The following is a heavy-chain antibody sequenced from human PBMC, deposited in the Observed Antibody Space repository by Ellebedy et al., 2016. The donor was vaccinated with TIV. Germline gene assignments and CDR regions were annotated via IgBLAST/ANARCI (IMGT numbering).Heavy chain of an antibody. CDR2: IRQEGDVK. CDR3: ARRGSYGDYAVQINSWSDT. J-gene: IGHJ5*02. V-gene: IGHV3-7*01. D-gene: IGHD3-16*01. Sequence: GESLKISCTASGFSFRNYWMSWVRQAPGKGLEWVANIRQEGDVKYYVDSVRGRFTVSRDNARNSLYLQMNNLRVEDTAVYYCARRGSYGDYAVQINSWSDTWGQGTLVTVSS. CDR1: GFSFRNYW.